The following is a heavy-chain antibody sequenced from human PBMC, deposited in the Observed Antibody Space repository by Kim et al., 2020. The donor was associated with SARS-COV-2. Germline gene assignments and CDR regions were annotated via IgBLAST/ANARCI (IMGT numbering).Heavy chain of an antibody. V-gene: IGHV1-3*01. Sequence: YSRKFQGRVTITRDTFASTAYMELSSLRSEDTAVYYCARARGGAVSLLGYWGQGTLVTVSS. J-gene: IGHJ4*02. CDR3: ARARGGAVSLLGY. D-gene: IGHD3-16*01.